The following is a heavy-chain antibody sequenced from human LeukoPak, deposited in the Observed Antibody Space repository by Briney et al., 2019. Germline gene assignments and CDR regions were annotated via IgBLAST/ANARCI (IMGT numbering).Heavy chain of an antibody. J-gene: IGHJ4*02. CDR1: GFTVSSNY. Sequence: PGGSLRLSCAASGFTVSSNYMSWVRQAPGKGLEWVSYISSSGSTIYYADSVKGRFTISRDSAKNSLYLQMNSLRAEDTAVYYCARDRQGYFDYWGQGTLVTVSS. CDR3: ARDRQGYFDY. V-gene: IGHV3-11*01. CDR2: ISSSGSTI.